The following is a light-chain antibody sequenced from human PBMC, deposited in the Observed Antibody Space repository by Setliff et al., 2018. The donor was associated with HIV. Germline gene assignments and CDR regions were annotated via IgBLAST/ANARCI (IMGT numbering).Light chain of an antibody. CDR2: DAS. CDR3: SSYSSSTSFYV. CDR1: SSDVGDYKY. J-gene: IGLJ1*01. V-gene: IGLV2-14*03. Sequence: QSALTQPASVSGSPGQSITISCTGTSSDVGDYKYVSWYQQLPGKAPKLMLYDASHRPSGVSNRFSGSKSGDTASLTISGLQADDEANYYCSSYSSSTSFYVFGTGTKVTV.